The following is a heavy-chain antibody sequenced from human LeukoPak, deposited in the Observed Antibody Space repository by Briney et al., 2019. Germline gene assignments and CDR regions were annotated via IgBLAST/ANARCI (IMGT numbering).Heavy chain of an antibody. D-gene: IGHD4-23*01. CDR3: ARSYGGNPMYFFDS. CDR2: IYPSGST. Sequence: SETPSLTCTVSGGSISSYYWSWIRQPAGEGLEWIGRIYPSGSTIYNPSLKSRVSISVDQSMNQFSLKLSSVTAADTAVYYCARSYGGNPMYFFDSWGQGTLVTVSS. CDR1: GGSISSYY. V-gene: IGHV4-4*07. J-gene: IGHJ4*02.